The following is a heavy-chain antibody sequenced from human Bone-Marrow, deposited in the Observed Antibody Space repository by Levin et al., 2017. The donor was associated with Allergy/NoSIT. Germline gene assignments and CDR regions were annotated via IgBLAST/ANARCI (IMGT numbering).Heavy chain of an antibody. J-gene: IGHJ4*02. CDR1: GYSFTNYW. D-gene: IGHD1-1*01. CDR2: IYPGDSDT. CDR3: ARTGRAGITGYFDY. Sequence: GESLKISCKAHGYSFTNYWIGWVRQMPGKGLECMGIIYPGDSDTRYSQSFQGQVTISADKSTSTAYLQWTSLKASDSGMYYCARTGRAGITGYFDYWGQGALLTVSS. V-gene: IGHV5-51*01.